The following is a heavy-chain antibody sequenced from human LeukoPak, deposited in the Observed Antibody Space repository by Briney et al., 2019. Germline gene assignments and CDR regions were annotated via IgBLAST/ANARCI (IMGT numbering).Heavy chain of an antibody. J-gene: IGHJ4*02. D-gene: IGHD6-13*01. CDR3: VREQTIMAAAGLDY. V-gene: IGHV3-30*01. CDR2: ISKDGSIK. CDR1: GLTFSSHA. Sequence: GGSLRLSCAASGLTFSSHAMHWVRQAPGKGLEWVGIISKDGSIKYYADSMKGRLTMSRDNSRNTLYLQMNSLRAEDTSIYYCVREQTIMAAAGLDYWGQGTLVTVSS.